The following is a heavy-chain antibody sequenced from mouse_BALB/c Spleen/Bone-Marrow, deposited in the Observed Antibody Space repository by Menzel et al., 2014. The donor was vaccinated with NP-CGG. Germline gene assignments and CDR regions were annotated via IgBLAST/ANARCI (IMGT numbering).Heavy chain of an antibody. J-gene: IGHJ3*01. Sequence: VQLQQSGGGLVQPKGSLKLSCAASGFTFNTNAMNWVRQAPGKGLEWVARIRSKNNNYATYYADSVKDRFTISRDDSRSMLYLQMNNLKTEDTAMYYCVRGDDYDAWFTYWGQGTLVTVSA. CDR2: IRSKNNNYAT. D-gene: IGHD2-4*01. V-gene: IGHV10S3*01. CDR3: VRGDDYDAWFTY. CDR1: GFTFNTNA.